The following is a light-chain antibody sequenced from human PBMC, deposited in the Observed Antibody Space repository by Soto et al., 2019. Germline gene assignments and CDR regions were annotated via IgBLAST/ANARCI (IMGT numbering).Light chain of an antibody. V-gene: IGLV4-69*02. Sequence: QSVLTQSPSASASLGASVKVTCTLSSGYSSYAIAWHQQQPEKGPRYLMKVKSDGSHSKGDEIPDRFSGSSSGAERYLTISSLQSEDEADYYCQTHVSGMGWVFGGGTKLTVL. CDR1: SGYSSYA. CDR3: QTHVSGMGWV. J-gene: IGLJ3*02. CDR2: VKSDGSH.